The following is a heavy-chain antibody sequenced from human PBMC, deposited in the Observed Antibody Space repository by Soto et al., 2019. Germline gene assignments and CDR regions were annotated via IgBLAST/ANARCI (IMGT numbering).Heavy chain of an antibody. CDR2: IKLDGSEE. Sequence: EVQLVESGGGLVQPGGSLRLSCAASGFTFSDYWMSWVRQAPGKGLEWVANIKLDGSEEYYVDSVRGRFTISRDNAKNSVSLQMDSPRVEDTAVYYCARLPRGQWQSHLDCWGQGTLVTVSS. J-gene: IGHJ4*02. CDR1: GFTFSDYW. CDR3: ARLPRGQWQSHLDC. D-gene: IGHD6-19*01. V-gene: IGHV3-7*01.